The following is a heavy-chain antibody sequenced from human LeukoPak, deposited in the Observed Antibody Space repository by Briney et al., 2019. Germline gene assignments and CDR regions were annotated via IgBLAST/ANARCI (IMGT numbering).Heavy chain of an antibody. D-gene: IGHD3-22*01. V-gene: IGHV3-30-3*01. CDR3: ARAMIGSNDY. CDR1: GFTFSSYA. Sequence: GGSLRLSCAASGFTFSSYAMHWVRQAPGKGLEWVAVISYDGSNKYYADSVKGRFTISRDNSKNTLYLQMNSLRAADTAVYYCARAMIGSNDYWGQGTLVTVSS. CDR2: ISYDGSNK. J-gene: IGHJ4*02.